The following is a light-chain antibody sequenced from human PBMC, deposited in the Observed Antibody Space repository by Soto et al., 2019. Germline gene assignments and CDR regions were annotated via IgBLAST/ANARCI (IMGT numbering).Light chain of an antibody. CDR1: QSVSSY. CDR3: QQRTNWRLT. J-gene: IGKJ4*01. V-gene: IGKV3-11*01. CDR2: DAS. Sequence: EIVLTQSPATLSLSPGERATLSCRASQSVSSYLTWYQQKPGQAPRLLIYDASNRATGIPARFSGSGSGTDFTLPIRSLEPEDFAVYFCQQRTNWRLTFGGGTKVEIK.